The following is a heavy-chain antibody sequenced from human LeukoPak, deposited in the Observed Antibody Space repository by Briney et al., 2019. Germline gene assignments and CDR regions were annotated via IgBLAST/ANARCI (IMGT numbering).Heavy chain of an antibody. CDR1: GFTFSSYG. CDR2: TLNDGRSK. D-gene: IGHD3-22*01. V-gene: IGHV3-30*18. CDR3: AKDLDSSGDSY. Sequence: GGSLRLSCTTSGFTFSSYGTHWVRQAPGKGLEWVAVTLNDGRSKYYADSVKGRFTISRDNSKNTLYLQMNSLGVEDTAVYFCAKDLDSSGDSYWGQGTLVTVSS. J-gene: IGHJ4*02.